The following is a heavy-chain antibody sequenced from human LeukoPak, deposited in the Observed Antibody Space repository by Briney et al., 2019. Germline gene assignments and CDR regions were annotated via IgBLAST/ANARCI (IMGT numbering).Heavy chain of an antibody. Sequence: SETLSLTCAVYGGSFSGYYWSWIRQPPGKGLEWIGEINHSGSTNYNPSLKSRVTISVDTSKNQFSLKLSSVTAADTAVYYCARVPTVTFFDYWGQGILVTVSS. CDR2: INHSGST. D-gene: IGHD4-17*01. CDR1: GGSFSGYY. V-gene: IGHV4-34*01. CDR3: ARVPTVTFFDY. J-gene: IGHJ4*02.